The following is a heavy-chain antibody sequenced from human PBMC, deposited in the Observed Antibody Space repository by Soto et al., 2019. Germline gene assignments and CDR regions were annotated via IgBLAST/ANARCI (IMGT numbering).Heavy chain of an antibody. CDR3: ARENSYFDY. J-gene: IGHJ4*02. CDR2: ISAYNANA. CDR1: GYTFRNFG. Sequence: QIQLLQSGAEVKKPGASVKVTCKASGYTFRNFGISWVRQAPGQGLEWMGWISAYNANANYAQKFQGRLTMTADTSPSTAYMELRSLRSADTAVYYCARENSYFDYWGQGTLVTVSS. V-gene: IGHV1-18*01.